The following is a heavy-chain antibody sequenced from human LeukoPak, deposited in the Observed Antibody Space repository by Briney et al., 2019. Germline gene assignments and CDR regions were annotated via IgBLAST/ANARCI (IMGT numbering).Heavy chain of an antibody. Sequence: SETLSLTCTVSGGSISSIGYYWGWIRQPPGKGLEWIASIYYGGSTYYNPSLKSRVTISVDTSKNQLSLKLSSLTAADTAVYYCARHEYSGSYYGLSWFDPWGQGTLVTVSS. CDR1: GGSISSIGYY. CDR3: ARHEYSGSYYGLSWFDP. J-gene: IGHJ5*02. V-gene: IGHV4-39*01. CDR2: IYYGGST. D-gene: IGHD1-26*01.